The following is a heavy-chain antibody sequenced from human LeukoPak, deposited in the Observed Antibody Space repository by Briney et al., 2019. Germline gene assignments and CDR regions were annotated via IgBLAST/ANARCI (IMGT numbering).Heavy chain of an antibody. Sequence: SETLSLTCTVSGGSISGYYWSWIRQPPGKGLEWIGYIYYSGSTNYNPSLKSRVTISVDTSKNQFSLKLSSVTAADTALYYCARGIAAAGPNFDYWGKGTLVTVSS. CDR1: GGSISGYY. D-gene: IGHD6-13*01. V-gene: IGHV4-59*01. CDR3: ARGIAAAGPNFDY. CDR2: IYYSGST. J-gene: IGHJ4*02.